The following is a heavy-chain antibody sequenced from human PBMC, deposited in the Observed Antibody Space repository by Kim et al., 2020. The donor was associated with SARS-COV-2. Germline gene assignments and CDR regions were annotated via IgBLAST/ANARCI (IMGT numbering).Heavy chain of an antibody. J-gene: IGHJ4*02. V-gene: IGHV4-34*01. Sequence: SETLSLTCAVYGGSFSGYYWSWIRQPPGKGLEWIGEINHSGSTNNNPSLKSRVTISVDTSKNQFSLKLSSVTAADTAVYYCARGPSGVATLFDYWGQGTLVTVSS. D-gene: IGHD5-12*01. CDR3: ARGPSGVATLFDY. CDR1: GGSFSGYY. CDR2: INHSGST.